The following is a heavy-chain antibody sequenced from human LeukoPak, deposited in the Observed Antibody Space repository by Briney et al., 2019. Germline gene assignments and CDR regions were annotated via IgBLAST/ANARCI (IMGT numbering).Heavy chain of an antibody. J-gene: IGHJ4*02. CDR1: GFTFSSYG. CDR2: ISGSGGST. D-gene: IGHD1-7*01. V-gene: IGHV3-23*01. CDR3: TRLSGDNWNYGGNFDS. Sequence: PGGSLRLSCAASGFTFSSYGMSWVRQAPGKGLEWVSAISGSGGSTYYADSVKGRFTISRDNSKNTLYLQMNSLKTEDTAVYYCTRLSGDNWNYGGNFDSWGQGTLVTVSS.